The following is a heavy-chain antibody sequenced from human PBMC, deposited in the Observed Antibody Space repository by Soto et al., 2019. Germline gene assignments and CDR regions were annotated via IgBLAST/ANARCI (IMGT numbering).Heavy chain of an antibody. Sequence: ASVKVSCKASGYTFTSYGISWVRQAPGQGLEWMGWISAYNGNTNYAQKLQGRVTMTTDTSTSTAYVELRSLRSDDTAVYYCASNIALVVVPAAEQRDYYYGMDVWGQGTTVTVSS. J-gene: IGHJ6*02. V-gene: IGHV1-18*01. D-gene: IGHD2-2*01. CDR1: GYTFTSYG. CDR2: ISAYNGNT. CDR3: ASNIALVVVPAAEQRDYYYGMDV.